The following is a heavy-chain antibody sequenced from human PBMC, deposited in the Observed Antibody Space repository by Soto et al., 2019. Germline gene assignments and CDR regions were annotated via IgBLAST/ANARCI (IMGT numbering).Heavy chain of an antibody. CDR1: GYTFTSYY. D-gene: IGHD6-6*01. CDR2: INPNSGGT. CDR3: ARAFTVIAARPDWFDP. Sequence: ASVKVSCKASGYTFTSYYMHWVRQAPGQGLEWMGWINPNSGGTNYAQKFQGRVTMTRDTSISTAYMELSRLRSDDTAVYYCARAFTVIAARPDWFDPWGQGTLVTVSS. J-gene: IGHJ5*02. V-gene: IGHV1-2*02.